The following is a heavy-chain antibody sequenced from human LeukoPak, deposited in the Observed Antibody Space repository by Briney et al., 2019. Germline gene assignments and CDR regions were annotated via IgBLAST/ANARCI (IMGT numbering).Heavy chain of an antibody. D-gene: IGHD1-26*01. Sequence: SETLSLTCTVSDGSISSYYWSWIRQPAGKGLEWIGRIYTSGSTNYNPSLKSRVTMSVDTSKNQFSLKLSSVTAADTAVYYCARIRQWELLGWYFDLWGRGTLVTVSS. CDR2: IYTSGST. J-gene: IGHJ2*01. CDR3: ARIRQWELLGWYFDL. V-gene: IGHV4-4*07. CDR1: DGSISSYY.